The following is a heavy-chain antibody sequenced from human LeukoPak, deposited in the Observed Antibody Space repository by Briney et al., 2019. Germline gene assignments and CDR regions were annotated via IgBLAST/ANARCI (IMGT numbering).Heavy chain of an antibody. CDR1: GVSISSSSSY. Sequence: PSETPSLTCTVSGVSISSSSSYWGWIRQPPGKGLEWIGSIYYSGNTYYNASLKSQVSISIDTSKNQFSLRLTSVTAADPAVYYCARQTGSGLFILPGGQGTLVTVSS. J-gene: IGHJ4*02. CDR3: ARQTGSGLFILP. V-gene: IGHV4-39*01. CDR2: IYYSGNT. D-gene: IGHD3/OR15-3a*01.